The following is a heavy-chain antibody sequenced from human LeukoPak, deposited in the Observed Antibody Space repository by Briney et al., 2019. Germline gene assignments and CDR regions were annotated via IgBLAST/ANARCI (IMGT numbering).Heavy chain of an antibody. CDR3: ATASVVAGFDY. V-gene: IGHV3-66*01. Sequence: GGSLRLSCAASGFTVGSNYMTWVRQAPGKGLEWVSIIYSGGSTYYADSVKGRFTISRDNSKNTLYLQMNGLRAEDTAVYYCATASVVAGFDYWGQGTLVTVSS. D-gene: IGHD6-19*01. J-gene: IGHJ4*02. CDR1: GFTVGSNY. CDR2: IYSGGST.